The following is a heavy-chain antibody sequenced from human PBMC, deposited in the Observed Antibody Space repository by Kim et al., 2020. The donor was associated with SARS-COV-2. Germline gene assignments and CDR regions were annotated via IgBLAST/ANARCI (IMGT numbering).Heavy chain of an antibody. D-gene: IGHD3-16*01. CDR2: ISGSGTIT. V-gene: IGHV3-48*04. J-gene: IGHJ3*02. Sequence: GGSLRLSCATSGFTFSSYSINWVRQSPGKGLEWVSHISGSGTITKHADSVRGRFTISRDNAKNSLFLQMNGLRAEDTAVYYCERENLWAFDIWGQGTMVTVSS. CDR1: GFTFSSYS. CDR3: ERENLWAFDI.